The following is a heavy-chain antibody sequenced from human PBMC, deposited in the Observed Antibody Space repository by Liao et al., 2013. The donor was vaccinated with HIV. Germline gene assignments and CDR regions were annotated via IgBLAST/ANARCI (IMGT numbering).Heavy chain of an antibody. Sequence: QVQVNQWGAGLLKPSETLSLACTVYGGSFSAYYWNWIRQSPGKGLEWIGEIDHSGSTNYRASLKSRVTLSLDPSKTQFYLKLNSVTAADTAVYFCAAVPYSSGWYINAFALWGQGTMVTVSS. CDR3: AAVPYSSGWYINAFAL. D-gene: IGHD6-19*01. J-gene: IGHJ3*01. CDR2: IDHSGST. V-gene: IGHV4-34*01. CDR1: GGSFSAYY.